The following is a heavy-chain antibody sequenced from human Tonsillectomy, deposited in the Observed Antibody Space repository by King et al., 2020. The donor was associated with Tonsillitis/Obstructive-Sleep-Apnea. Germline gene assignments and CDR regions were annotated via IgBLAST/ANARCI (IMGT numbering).Heavy chain of an antibody. CDR1: GYTFTSYG. V-gene: IGHV1-18*01. CDR3: ARDSMSHYYDSSDYYTFNY. J-gene: IGHJ4*02. D-gene: IGHD3-22*01. CDR2: ISAHNVHT. Sequence: QLVQSGAEVKKPGASVKVSCKASGYTFTSYGISWVRQAPGQGLEWMALISAHNVHTHYAQKLQGRVTMTTDTSTNPAYMELRSLRSDDTDVYYCARDSMSHYYDSSDYYTFNYWGQGTLVTVSS.